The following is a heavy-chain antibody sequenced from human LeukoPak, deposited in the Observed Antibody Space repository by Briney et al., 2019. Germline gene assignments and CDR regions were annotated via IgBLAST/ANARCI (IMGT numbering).Heavy chain of an antibody. J-gene: IGHJ4*02. D-gene: IGHD3-22*01. Sequence: GASVKVSCKASGYTFTSYYMHWVRQAPGQGPEWMGIINPSGGGTSYAQKFQGRVTMTRDTSTSTVYMELSSLRSEDTAVYYCARRYYGSSGYYYFDYWGQGTLVTVSS. CDR2: INPSGGGT. CDR1: GYTFTSYY. V-gene: IGHV1-46*01. CDR3: ARRYYGSSGYYYFDY.